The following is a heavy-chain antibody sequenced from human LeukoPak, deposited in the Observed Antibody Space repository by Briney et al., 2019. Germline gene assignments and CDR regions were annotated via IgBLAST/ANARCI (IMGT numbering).Heavy chain of an antibody. D-gene: IGHD6-19*01. V-gene: IGHV1-69*05. CDR3: AIVNQWLAYDFDY. Sequence: ASVKVSCKASGGTFSSYAISWVRQAPGQGLEWMGRIIPIFGTANYAQKFQGRVTITTDESTSTAYMELSSLRSEDTAVYYCAIVNQWLAYDFDYWGQGTLVTVSS. CDR1: GGTFSSYA. CDR2: IIPIFGTA. J-gene: IGHJ4*02.